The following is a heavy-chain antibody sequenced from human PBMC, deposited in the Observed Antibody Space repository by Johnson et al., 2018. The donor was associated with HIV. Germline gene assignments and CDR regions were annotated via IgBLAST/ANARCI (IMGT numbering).Heavy chain of an antibody. V-gene: IGHV3-23*04. CDR3: TTDDEAFDI. CDR2: ISGSGART. J-gene: IGHJ3*02. CDR1: GFSFSSYA. Sequence: VQLVESGGGLVQPGGSLRLSCAASGFSFSSYALSWVRQAPGKGLEWVSAISGSGARTYYADSVKGRFTISRDNSKNTLYLQMNSLKTEDTAVYYCTTDDEAFDIWGQGTMVTVSS.